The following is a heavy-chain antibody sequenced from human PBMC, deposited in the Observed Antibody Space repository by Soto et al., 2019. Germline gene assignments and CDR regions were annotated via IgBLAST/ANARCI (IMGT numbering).Heavy chain of an antibody. J-gene: IGHJ5*02. D-gene: IGHD6-13*01. CDR2: IFYAGNT. V-gene: IGHV4-39*01. Sequence: QLQLQESGPGLVKPSETLSLTCNVSGGSISSSRSYWAWFRQPPGKELEWIANIFYAGNTYYNPSLKRRVTVSVDTAKNQFSLKLDSVTAADTAVYYGARQAAAPGIDLWFDPWGQGTLVTVSS. CDR3: ARQAAAPGIDLWFDP. CDR1: GGSISSSRSY.